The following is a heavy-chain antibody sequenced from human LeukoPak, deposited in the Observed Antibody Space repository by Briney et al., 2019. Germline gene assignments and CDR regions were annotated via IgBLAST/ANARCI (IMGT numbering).Heavy chain of an antibody. CDR1: GFTFSSYS. J-gene: IGHJ6*02. CDR3: ARLDMVRGVITSGPYYYGMDV. V-gene: IGHV3-21*01. Sequence: PGGSLRLSCAASGFTFSSYSMNWVRQAPGKGLEWVSSISSSSSYIYYADSVKGRFTISRDNAKNSLYLQMNSLRAEDTAVYYCARLDMVRGVITSGPYYYGMDVWGQGTTVTVSS. D-gene: IGHD3-10*01. CDR2: ISSSSSYI.